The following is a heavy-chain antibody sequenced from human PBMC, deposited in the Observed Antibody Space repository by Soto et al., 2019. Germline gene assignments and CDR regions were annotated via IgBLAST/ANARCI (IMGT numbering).Heavy chain of an antibody. Sequence: GVSLILSCAASGFTFSRYAIHWVRQAPGKGLEWVAVISRDGSNKYYVDSVKGRFTISRDNSKNTLYFQMNSLRDEDTAVYYCARSRNSAVADSFAFWGEGTPVTVSS. CDR3: ARSRNSAVADSFAF. CDR1: GFTFSRYA. J-gene: IGHJ4*02. CDR2: ISRDGSNK. D-gene: IGHD2-21*01. V-gene: IGHV3-30*01.